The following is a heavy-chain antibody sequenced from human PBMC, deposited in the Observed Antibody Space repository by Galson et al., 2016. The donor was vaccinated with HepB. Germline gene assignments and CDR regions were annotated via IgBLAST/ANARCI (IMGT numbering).Heavy chain of an antibody. V-gene: IGHV4-30-2*01. D-gene: IGHD5/OR15-5a*01. CDR1: RVSITTDGYA. CDR3: ARCGRVYDRYYFDS. Sequence: TLSLTCAVSRVSITTDGYAWTWIRQAPGKGLEWIGYIFYGGNTYYKTSLRSRVTISLDTSKNHFSLKLTYVTSADTALYCCARCGRVYDRYYFDSWGQGTLVSVSA. J-gene: IGHJ4*02. CDR2: IFYGGNT.